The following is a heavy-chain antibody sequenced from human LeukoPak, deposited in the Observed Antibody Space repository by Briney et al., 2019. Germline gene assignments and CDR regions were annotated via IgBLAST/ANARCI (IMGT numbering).Heavy chain of an antibody. CDR3: ARHQDHYKYYDFWSGYPDY. J-gene: IGHJ4*02. V-gene: IGHV4-38-2*02. CDR1: DYSVDSVHC. Sequence: SETLSLTCTVSDYSVDSVHCWGWIRQLPGKGLEWIGTFCRSGSTYYNPSLKSRVTISVDTSKNQFSLKLSSVTAADTAVYYCARHQDHYKYYDFWSGYPDYWGQGTLVTVSS. D-gene: IGHD3-3*01. CDR2: FCRSGST.